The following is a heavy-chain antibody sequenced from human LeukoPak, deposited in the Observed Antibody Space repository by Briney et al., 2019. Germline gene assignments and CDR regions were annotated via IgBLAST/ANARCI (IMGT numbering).Heavy chain of an antibody. CDR3: AREGDPSTTGTTDLDP. CDR2: IGSGGTTI. J-gene: IGHJ5*02. V-gene: IGHV3-48*03. Sequence: GGSLRLSCAASGFTFSNYEMNWVRQAPGKGLEWVSYIGSGGTTISYADSVKGRFTISRDNAKNSLYLQMNSLRAEDTAVYYCAREGDPSTTGTTDLDPWGQGTLVTVPS. D-gene: IGHD1-1*01. CDR1: GFTFSNYE.